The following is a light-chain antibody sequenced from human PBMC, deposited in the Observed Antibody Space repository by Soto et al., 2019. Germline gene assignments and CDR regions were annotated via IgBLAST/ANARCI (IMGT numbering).Light chain of an antibody. CDR1: QSISSW. J-gene: IGKJ4*01. CDR3: QQYNSYSLT. CDR2: KAS. V-gene: IGKV1-5*03. Sequence: DIQMTQSPSTLSASVGDRVTITCRASQSISSWLAWYQQKPGKATKLLIYKASSLESGVPTRFSGSGSGTEFTLTISSLQPDDFATYYFQQYNSYSLTFGGGTKVEIK.